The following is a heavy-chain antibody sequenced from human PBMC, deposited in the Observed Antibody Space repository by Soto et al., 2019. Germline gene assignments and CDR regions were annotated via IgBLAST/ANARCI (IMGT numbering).Heavy chain of an antibody. V-gene: IGHV3-11*06. CDR2: ISSSSYT. D-gene: IGHD5-18*01. Sequence: PGGSLRLSCAASGFTFSDYYMSWIRQAPGKGLEWVSYISSSSYTNYADSVKGRFTISRDNAKNSLYLQMNSLRAEDTAVYYCASRYSYGLIPDYWGQGTLVTVSS. CDR3: ASRYSYGLIPDY. CDR1: GFTFSDYY. J-gene: IGHJ4*02.